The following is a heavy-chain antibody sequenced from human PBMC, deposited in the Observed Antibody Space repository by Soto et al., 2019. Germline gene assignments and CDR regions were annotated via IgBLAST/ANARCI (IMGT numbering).Heavy chain of an antibody. J-gene: IGHJ5*02. Sequence: QVQLVQSGAEVKKPGSSVKVSCKASGGVFRNYAINWVRQAPGQGFEWMGGIIPVFGTADYPQKFQSSVTITADESTTTAYMELTSLKTEGTAVYFCARDRWGSYSFDTWGQWTLVTVAS. CDR3: ARDRWGSYSFDT. V-gene: IGHV1-69*01. CDR2: IIPVFGTA. CDR1: GGVFRNYA. D-gene: IGHD1-26*01.